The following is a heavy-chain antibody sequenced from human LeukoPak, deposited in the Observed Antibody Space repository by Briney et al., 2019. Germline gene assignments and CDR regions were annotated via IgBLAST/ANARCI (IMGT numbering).Heavy chain of an antibody. CDR3: ARVGNLDAFDI. Sequence: SQTLSLTCAVYGGSFSGYYWSWIRQPPGKGLEWIGEINHSGSTNYNPSLKSRVTISVDTSKNQFSLKLSSVTAADTAVYYCARVGNLDAFDIWGQGTMVTVSS. J-gene: IGHJ3*02. V-gene: IGHV4-34*01. CDR2: INHSGST. D-gene: IGHD4-23*01. CDR1: GGSFSGYY.